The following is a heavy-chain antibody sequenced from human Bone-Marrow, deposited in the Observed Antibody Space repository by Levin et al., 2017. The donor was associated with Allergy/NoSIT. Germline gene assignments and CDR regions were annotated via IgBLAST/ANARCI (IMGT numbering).Heavy chain of an antibody. V-gene: IGHV3-9*01. CDR1: GFTFDDYA. CDR3: AKDIGLAAAAQGSANYYYYGMDV. Sequence: GGSLRLSCAASGFTFDDYAMHWVRQAPGKGLEWVSGISWNSGSIGYADSVKGRFTISRDNAKNSLYLQMNSLRAEDTALYYCAKDIGLAAAAQGSANYYYYGMDVWGQGTTVTVSS. D-gene: IGHD6-13*01. J-gene: IGHJ6*02. CDR2: ISWNSGSI.